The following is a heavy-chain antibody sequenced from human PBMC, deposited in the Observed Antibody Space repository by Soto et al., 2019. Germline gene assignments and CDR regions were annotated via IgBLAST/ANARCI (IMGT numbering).Heavy chain of an antibody. CDR2: IYYSGST. V-gene: IGHV4-59*01. CDR3: AREISAAGYYYYGMDV. J-gene: IGHJ6*02. CDR1: SGSISSYY. Sequence: SETLSLNCTVSSGSISSYYWSWIRQPPGKGLEWIGYIYYSGSTNYNPSLKSRVTISVDTSKNQFSLKLSSVTAADTAVYYCAREISAAGYYYYGMDVWGQGTTVTVSS. D-gene: IGHD6-13*01.